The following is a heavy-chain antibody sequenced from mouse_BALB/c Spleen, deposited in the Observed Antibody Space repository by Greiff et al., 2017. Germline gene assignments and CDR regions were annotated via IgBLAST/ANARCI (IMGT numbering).Heavy chain of an antibody. CDR2: ISYSGST. Sequence: EVQRVESGPGLVKPSQSLSLTCTVTGYSITSDYAWNWIRQFPGNKLEWMGYISYSGSTSYNPSLKSRISITRDTSKNQFFLQLNSVTTEDTATYYCARSYGNFPWFAYWGQGTLVTVSA. D-gene: IGHD2-1*01. V-gene: IGHV3-2*02. CDR1: GYSITSDYA. CDR3: ARSYGNFPWFAY. J-gene: IGHJ3*01.